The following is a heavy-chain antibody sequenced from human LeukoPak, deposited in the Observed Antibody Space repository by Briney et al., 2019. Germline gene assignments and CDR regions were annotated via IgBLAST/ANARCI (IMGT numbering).Heavy chain of an antibody. Sequence: SETLSLTCAVSGGSISSSNWWSWVRQPPGKGLEWIGEIYHSGSTNYNPSLKSRVTISADKSKNQFSLKLSSVTAADTAVYYCARGDLGSSWYGDAFDIWGQGTMVTVSS. J-gene: IGHJ3*02. D-gene: IGHD6-13*01. CDR1: GGSISSSNW. V-gene: IGHV4-4*02. CDR2: IYHSGST. CDR3: ARGDLGSSWYGDAFDI.